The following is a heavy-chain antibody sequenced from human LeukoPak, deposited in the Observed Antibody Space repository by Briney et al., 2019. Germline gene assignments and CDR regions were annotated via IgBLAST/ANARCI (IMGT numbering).Heavy chain of an antibody. CDR2: ISSSSSYI. CDR1: GFTFSSYW. D-gene: IGHD3-16*01. J-gene: IGHJ4*02. V-gene: IGHV3-21*01. CDR3: ARELGGSFDY. Sequence: PGGSLRLSCAASGFTFSSYWMSWVRQAPGKGLEWVSSISSSSSYIYYADSVKGRFTISRDNAKNSLYLQMNSLRAEDTAVYYCARELGGSFDYWGQGTLVTVSS.